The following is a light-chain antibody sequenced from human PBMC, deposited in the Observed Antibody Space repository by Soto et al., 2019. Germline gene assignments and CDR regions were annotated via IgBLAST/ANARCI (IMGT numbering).Light chain of an antibody. Sequence: EIVLTQSPATLSLSPGERATLSCMASQIVSSRLAWYQQKPGQAPRLLISGASSRATGIPDRFSGSGSATDFTLTISRLEPEDFALYYCQQYGSSPITFGQGTRLEI. CDR2: GAS. V-gene: IGKV3-20*01. CDR1: QIVSSR. CDR3: QQYGSSPIT. J-gene: IGKJ5*01.